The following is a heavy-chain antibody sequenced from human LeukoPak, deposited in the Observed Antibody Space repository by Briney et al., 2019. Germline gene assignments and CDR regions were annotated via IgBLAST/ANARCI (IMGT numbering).Heavy chain of an antibody. Sequence: ASVKVSCKASGYTFTSYAMHWVRQAPGQRLEWMGWINAGNGNTKYSQKFQGRVTITRDTSASTAYMELSSLRSEDTAVYYCARGRYDYVWGSPVGGPLYSFDYWGQGTLVTVSS. V-gene: IGHV1-3*01. CDR2: INAGNGNT. J-gene: IGHJ4*02. CDR1: GYTFTSYA. D-gene: IGHD3-16*01. CDR3: ARGRYDYVWGSPVGGPLYSFDY.